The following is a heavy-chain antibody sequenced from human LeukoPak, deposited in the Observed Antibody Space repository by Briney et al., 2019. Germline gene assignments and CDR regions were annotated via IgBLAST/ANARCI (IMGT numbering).Heavy chain of an antibody. Sequence: SETLSLTCTVSGGSISSYYWSWIRQPPGKGLEWIGYIYTSGSTNYNPSLKSRVTISVDTSKNQFSLKPSSVTAADTAVYYCARLVLPYYDSSGYYLNWFDPWGQGTLVTVSS. V-gene: IGHV4-4*09. CDR2: IYTSGST. CDR3: ARLVLPYYDSSGYYLNWFDP. D-gene: IGHD3-22*01. CDR1: GGSISSYY. J-gene: IGHJ5*02.